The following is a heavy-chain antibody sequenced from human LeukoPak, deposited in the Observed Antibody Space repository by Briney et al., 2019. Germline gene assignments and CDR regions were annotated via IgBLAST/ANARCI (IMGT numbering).Heavy chain of an antibody. CDR1: GGSISSGDYY. D-gene: IGHD1-26*01. CDR3: ARNSGSYDVDY. Sequence: SQTLFLTCTVSGGSISSGDYYWSWIRQPPGKGLEWIGSIYHSGSTYYNPSLKSRVTISVDTSKNQFSLKLSSVTAADTAVYYCARNSGSYDVDYWGQGTLVTVSS. J-gene: IGHJ4*02. CDR2: IYHSGST. V-gene: IGHV4-39*07.